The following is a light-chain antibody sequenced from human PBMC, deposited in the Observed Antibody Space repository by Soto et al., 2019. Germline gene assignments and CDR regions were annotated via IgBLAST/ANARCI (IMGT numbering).Light chain of an antibody. CDR1: QSVSSSY. Sequence: EIVLTQSPGTLSLSPGERATLSCRASQSVSSSYLAWYQLKPGQAPRLLIYGASSRATGIPDRFSGSGSVTDFTLTISRLEPEDFAVYFCQQYVISPLTFGGGTKVEIK. V-gene: IGKV3-20*01. CDR3: QQYVISPLT. J-gene: IGKJ4*01. CDR2: GAS.